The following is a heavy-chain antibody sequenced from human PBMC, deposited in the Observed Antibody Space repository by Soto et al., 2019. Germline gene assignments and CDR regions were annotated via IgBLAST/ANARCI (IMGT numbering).Heavy chain of an antibody. Sequence: QVHLVESGGGVVQPGMSLTISCVGSGFAFSTYGMHWVRQAPAKGLGWVALISYDGTDKYYADSVKGRFSISRDNSKQTLSLQMDSLRPADTAVYYCAKDFGAWSDSWGQGTMVNVSS. J-gene: IGHJ5*02. CDR3: AKDFGAWSDS. D-gene: IGHD6-19*01. CDR1: GFAFSTYG. V-gene: IGHV3-30*18. CDR2: ISYDGTDK.